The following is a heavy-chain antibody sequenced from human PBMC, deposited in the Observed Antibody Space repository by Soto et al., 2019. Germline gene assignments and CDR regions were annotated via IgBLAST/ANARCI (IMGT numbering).Heavy chain of an antibody. J-gene: IGHJ5*02. CDR1: GFSLSTSGEG. CDR3: AHRRTYCSNSTCIREFDP. CDR2: IYWSDDK. Sequence: SGPTLVNPTQTLTLTCTFSGFSLSTSGEGVGWIRQPPGKTLEWLALIYWSDDKRYSPSLKSRLTITKDTSKNQVVLTMTNMDPVDTATYYCAHRRTYCSNSTCIREFDPWGQGTLVTVSS. D-gene: IGHD2-2*01. V-gene: IGHV2-5*01.